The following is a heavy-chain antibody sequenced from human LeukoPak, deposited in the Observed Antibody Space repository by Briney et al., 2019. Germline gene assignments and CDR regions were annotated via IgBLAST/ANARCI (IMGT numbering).Heavy chain of an antibody. CDR3: ARDKIPPIHYYDSSGYPDY. CDR1: GYTFTSYG. D-gene: IGHD3-22*01. V-gene: IGHV1-18*01. Sequence: ASVKVSCKASGYTFTSYGISWLRQAPGQGLEWMGWISAYNGNTNYAQKLQGRVTMTTDTSTSTAYMELRSLRSDDTAVYYCARDKIPPIHYYDSSGYPDYWGQGTLVTVSS. CDR2: ISAYNGNT. J-gene: IGHJ4*02.